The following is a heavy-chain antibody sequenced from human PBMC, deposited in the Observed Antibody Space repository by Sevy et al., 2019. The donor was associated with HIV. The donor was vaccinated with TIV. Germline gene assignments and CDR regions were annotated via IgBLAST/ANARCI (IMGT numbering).Heavy chain of an antibody. CDR2: IKQDGSEK. Sequence: GGSLRLSCAASGLTFSNYWVNWVRQAPGKGLEWVAKIKQDGSEKYYVDSVKGRFTISRDNTKNSLYLPMNSLRAEDSAVYYCARDHRFSGAWYGFYYYFYGMDVWGQGTTVTVSS. CDR3: ARDHRFSGAWYGFYYYFYGMDV. J-gene: IGHJ6*02. CDR1: GLTFSNYW. V-gene: IGHV3-7*01. D-gene: IGHD6-19*01.